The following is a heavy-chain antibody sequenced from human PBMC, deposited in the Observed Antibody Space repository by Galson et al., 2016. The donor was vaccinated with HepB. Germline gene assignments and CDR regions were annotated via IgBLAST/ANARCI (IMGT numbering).Heavy chain of an antibody. V-gene: IGHV3-21*01. J-gene: IGHJ4*02. CDR1: GFTFSSHN. CDR3: ARESSGALFDS. Sequence: SLRLSCAASGFTFSSHNMNWVRQAPGKGLEWVSSIGYSGTDRYYRDSVKGRFTISRDNAGDSVFLQMNSLRAEDTDLYYCARESSGALFDSWGQGTLVTVSS. CDR2: IGYSGTDR. D-gene: IGHD6-19*01.